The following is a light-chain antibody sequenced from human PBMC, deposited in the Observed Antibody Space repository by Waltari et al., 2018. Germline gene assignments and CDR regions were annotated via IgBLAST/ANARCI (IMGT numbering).Light chain of an antibody. CDR3: QQYGRPPFT. J-gene: IGKJ3*01. CDR1: QSVSSSD. V-gene: IGKV3-20*01. CDR2: GAS. Sequence: EIVLTQSPGTVSLSPGERTTLSCRASQSVSSSDLAWYQQKPGQAPRLLIYGASCRATGIPDRFSGAGSGTDFTLTISRLEPEDVAVYFCQQYGRPPFTFGPGTKVHI.